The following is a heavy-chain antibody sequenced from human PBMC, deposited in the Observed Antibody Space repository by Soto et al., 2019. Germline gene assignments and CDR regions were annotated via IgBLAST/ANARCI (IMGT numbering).Heavy chain of an antibody. CDR3: ARDGVGDTTFFGYNDY. V-gene: IGHV3-15*07. Sequence: GGSLRLSCAASGFTFSNAWINWVRQAPRKGLEWVGRVKSKTHGGTTDYADSVKGRFTISRDNSKNTLYLQMNSLSVEDTALYYCARDGVGDTTFFGYNDYWGQGTLVTVSS. CDR2: VKSKTHGGTT. D-gene: IGHD1-26*01. CDR1: GFTFSNAW. J-gene: IGHJ4*02.